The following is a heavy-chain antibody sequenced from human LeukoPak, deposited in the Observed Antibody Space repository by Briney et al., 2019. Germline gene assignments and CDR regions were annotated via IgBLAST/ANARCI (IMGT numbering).Heavy chain of an antibody. D-gene: IGHD1-7*01. CDR1: GFTFSSYD. Sequence: GGSLRLSCAASGFTFSSYDMNWVRQAPGKGLEWVSSISSSSTYIYYADSVKGRFTISRDNAKNSLYLQMSSLRAEDTAVYYCARIRQRGTKYYFDYWGQGTLVTVSS. V-gene: IGHV3-21*01. CDR3: ARIRQRGTKYYFDY. CDR2: ISSSSTYI. J-gene: IGHJ4*02.